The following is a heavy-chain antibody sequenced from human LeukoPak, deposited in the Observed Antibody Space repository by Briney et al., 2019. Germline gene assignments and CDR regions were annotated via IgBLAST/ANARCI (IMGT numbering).Heavy chain of an antibody. CDR2: INHSGST. Sequence: SETLSLTCTVSGGSISSYYWSWIRQPPGKGLEWIGEINHSGSTNYNPSLKSRVTISVDTSKNQFSLKLSSVTAADTAVYYCARDLSSSWHLYYFDYWGQGTLVTVSS. V-gene: IGHV4-34*01. J-gene: IGHJ4*02. CDR3: ARDLSSSWHLYYFDY. D-gene: IGHD6-13*01. CDR1: GGSISSYY.